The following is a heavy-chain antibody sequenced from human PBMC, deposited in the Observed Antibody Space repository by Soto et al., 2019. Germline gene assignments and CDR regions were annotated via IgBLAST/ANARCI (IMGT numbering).Heavy chain of an antibody. CDR1: GFTFSSDW. CDR3: ARGVAGAGGSYGMDV. Sequence: EVQLVESGGGLVQPGGSLRLSCVASGFTFSSDWMHWVRQAPGKGLVWVSRINSDGSGRSSGDSVKGRFTISRDNAKNTLYLQMNSLRAEDTAVYYCARGVAGAGGSYGMDVWGQGTTVTVSS. J-gene: IGHJ6*02. D-gene: IGHD6-13*01. CDR2: INSDGSGR. V-gene: IGHV3-74*01.